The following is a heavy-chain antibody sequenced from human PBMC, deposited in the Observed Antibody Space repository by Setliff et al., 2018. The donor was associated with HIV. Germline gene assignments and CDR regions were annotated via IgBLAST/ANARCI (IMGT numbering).Heavy chain of an antibody. J-gene: IGHJ4*02. CDR3: ARDPAGTESGGDDY. CDR1: GGSISSYY. CDR2: IYTSGST. D-gene: IGHD3-16*01. V-gene: IGHV4-4*07. Sequence: PSETLSLTCTVSGGSISSYYWSWIRQPAGKGLEWIGRIYTSGSTNYNPSLKSRVTMSVDTSKNQFSLKLSSVTAADTAFYYCARDPAGTESGGDDYWGQGTLVTVSS.